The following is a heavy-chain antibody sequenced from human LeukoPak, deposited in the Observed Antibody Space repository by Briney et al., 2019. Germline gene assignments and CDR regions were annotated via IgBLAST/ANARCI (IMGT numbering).Heavy chain of an antibody. CDR1: GYTFTGYY. CDR2: INPNSGGT. J-gene: IGHJ4*02. Sequence: VASVKVSCKASGYTFTGYYMHWVRQAPGQGPEWMGWINPNSGGTNYAQKFQGRVTMTRDTSISTAYMELSRLRSDDTAVYYCAGSDILTGYYTPFDYWGQGTLVTVSS. CDR3: AGSDILTGYYTPFDY. V-gene: IGHV1-2*02. D-gene: IGHD3-9*01.